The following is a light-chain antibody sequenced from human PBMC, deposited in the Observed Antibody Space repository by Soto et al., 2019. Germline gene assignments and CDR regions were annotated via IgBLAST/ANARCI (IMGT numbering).Light chain of an antibody. V-gene: IGKV3-20*01. Sequence: EIVLTQSPGTLSLSPGERATLSCRASQSVSSSYLAWYQQKPGQAPRLLIYGASSRATGIPDRFSGSGSGTDFTLTISRLEPEDSAVYYCQQYGSSRTFGPGTKVDIQ. CDR1: QSVSSSY. CDR3: QQYGSSRT. CDR2: GAS. J-gene: IGKJ3*01.